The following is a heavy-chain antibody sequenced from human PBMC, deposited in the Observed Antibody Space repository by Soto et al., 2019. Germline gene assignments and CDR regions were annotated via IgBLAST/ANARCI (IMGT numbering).Heavy chain of an antibody. D-gene: IGHD3-3*01. CDR2: INPATGAA. V-gene: IGHV1-2*02. J-gene: IGHJ3*02. CDR3: ARGGGVGVAGSAAFDM. CDR1: GYPVTAYY. Sequence: QLHLVQSGAVVKKPGASVTVSCSASGYPVTAYYMHWVRQAPGRGLEWMGGINPATGAAKYTQTFQGRVTMTRDTSTSTVFMGLSGLTSEATAVFYCARGGGVGVAGSAAFDMWGQGTLVTVSS.